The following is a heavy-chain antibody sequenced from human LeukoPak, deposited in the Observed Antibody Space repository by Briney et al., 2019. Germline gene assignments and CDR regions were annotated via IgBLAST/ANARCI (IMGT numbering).Heavy chain of an antibody. V-gene: IGHV3-15*01. CDR1: GFTFSNAR. CDR2: IKSKTDGGTT. CDR3: TTVDDFWSGYYLDYFDY. Sequence: GGSLRLSCAASGFTFSNARMSWVRQAPGKGLEWVGRIKSKTDGGTTDYAAPVKGRFTISRDDSKNTLYLQMNSLKTEDTAVYYCTTVDDFWSGYYLDYFDYWGQGTLVTVSS. J-gene: IGHJ4*02. D-gene: IGHD3-3*01.